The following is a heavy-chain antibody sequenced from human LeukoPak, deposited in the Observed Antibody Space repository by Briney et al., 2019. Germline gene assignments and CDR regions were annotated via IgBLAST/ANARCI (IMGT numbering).Heavy chain of an antibody. CDR2: INHSGST. V-gene: IGHV4-34*01. CDR3: ARGPNYYDS. CDR1: GGSFSGYY. D-gene: IGHD3-10*01. Sequence: PSETLSLTCAVYGGSFSGYYWSWIRQPPGKGLGWIGEINHSGSTNYNPSLKSRVTISVDTSKNQFSLKLSSVTAADTAVYYCARGPNYYDSWGQGTMVTVSS. J-gene: IGHJ3*02.